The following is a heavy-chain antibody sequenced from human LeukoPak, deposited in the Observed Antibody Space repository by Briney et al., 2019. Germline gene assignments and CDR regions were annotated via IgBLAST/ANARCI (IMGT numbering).Heavy chain of an antibody. J-gene: IGHJ4*02. V-gene: IGHV3-48*03. CDR3: ALLAVASDFDY. CDR2: IGSSGTTR. D-gene: IGHD6-19*01. Sequence: GGSLRLSCAVSGFPFSIYEMNWVRQAPGKGLEWVSNIGSSGTTRYYADSVKGRFSISRDNAKNSLYLQMNSLRVADTGVYYCALLAVASDFDYWGQGALVTVSS. CDR1: GFPFSIYE.